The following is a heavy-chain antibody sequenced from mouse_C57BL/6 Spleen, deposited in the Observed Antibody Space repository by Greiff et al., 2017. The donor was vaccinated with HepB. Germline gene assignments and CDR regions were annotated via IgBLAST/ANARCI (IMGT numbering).Heavy chain of an antibody. Sequence: QVQLQQPGAELVKPGASVKMSCKASGYTFTSYWITWVKQRPGQGLEWIGDIYPGSGSTNYNEKFKSKATLTVDTSSSTAYMQLSSLTSEDSAVYYCARKIGYYVSSGYFDYWGQGTTLTVSS. V-gene: IGHV1-55*01. CDR2: IYPGSGST. CDR1: GYTFTSYW. D-gene: IGHD1-1*01. CDR3: ARKIGYYVSSGYFDY. J-gene: IGHJ2*01.